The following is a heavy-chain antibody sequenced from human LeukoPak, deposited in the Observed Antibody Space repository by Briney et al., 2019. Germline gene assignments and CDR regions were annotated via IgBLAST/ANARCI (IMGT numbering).Heavy chain of an antibody. J-gene: IGHJ6*03. CDR1: GFTFSTFA. CDR3: ARGGGLYYYYYMDV. Sequence: GGSLRLSCAASGFTFSTFAMIWVRQPPGKGLEWVSSIFPSGGEIHYADSVRGRFTISRDNSKSTLSLQMNSLRAEDTAVYYCARGGGLYYYYYMDVWGKGTTVTVSS. CDR2: IFPSGGEI. D-gene: IGHD3/OR15-3a*01. V-gene: IGHV3-23*01.